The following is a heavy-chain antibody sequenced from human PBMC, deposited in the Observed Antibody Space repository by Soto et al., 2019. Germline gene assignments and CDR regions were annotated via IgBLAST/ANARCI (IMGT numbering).Heavy chain of an antibody. CDR1: GGSISSSSYY. J-gene: IGHJ5*02. V-gene: IGHV4-39*01. CDR3: ARAHLRFLEWLLPENWFDP. Sequence: PSETLSLTCTVSGGSISSSSYYWGWIRQPPGKGLEWIGSIYYSGSTYYNPSLKSRVTISVDTSKNQFSLKLSSVTAADTAVYYCARAHLRFLEWLLPENWFDPWGQGTLVTVSS. D-gene: IGHD3-3*01. CDR2: IYYSGST.